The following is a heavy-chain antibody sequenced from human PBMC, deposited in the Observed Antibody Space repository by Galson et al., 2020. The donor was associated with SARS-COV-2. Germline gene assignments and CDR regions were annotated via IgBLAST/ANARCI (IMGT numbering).Heavy chain of an antibody. V-gene: IGHV3-23*01. Sequence: GESLKISCAASGFTFSSYAMSWVRQAPGKGLEWVSAISGSGGSTYYADSVKGRFTISRDNSKNTLYLQMNSLRAEDTAVYYCVARDIFSSSQLNWFDPWGQGTLVTVSS. CDR2: ISGSGGST. CDR3: VARDIFSSSQLNWFDP. J-gene: IGHJ5*02. D-gene: IGHD6-13*01. CDR1: GFTFSSYA.